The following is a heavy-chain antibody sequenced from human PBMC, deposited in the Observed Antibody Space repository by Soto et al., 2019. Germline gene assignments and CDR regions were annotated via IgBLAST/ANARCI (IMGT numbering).Heavy chain of an antibody. V-gene: IGHV5-10-1*01. J-gene: IGHJ6*01. CDR3: ARKTAYYDFWSGYPPNYYYFGM. D-gene: IGHD3-3*01. Sequence: LGESLKIYCKGSGYSFTSYWISWVRQMPGKCLEWMGRIDPSASYTNYSPSFQGHVTIPADKSISTAYLQWSSLKASDTLRYYCARKTAYYDFWSGYPPNYYYFGM. CDR1: GYSFTSYW. CDR2: IDPSASYT.